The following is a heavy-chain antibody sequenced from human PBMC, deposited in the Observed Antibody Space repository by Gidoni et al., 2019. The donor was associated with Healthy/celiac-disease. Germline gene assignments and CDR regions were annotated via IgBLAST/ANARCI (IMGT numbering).Heavy chain of an antibody. CDR2: IIPIFGTA. D-gene: IGHD1-26*01. CDR3: ASVVGATGDDTDY. V-gene: IGHV1-69*01. Sequence: QVQLVQSGAEGTKPGSSVKVSCKASGGTFSSYAISWVRQAPGQGLEGMGGIIPIFGTANYAQKFQGRVTITADESTSTAYMELSSLRSEDTAVYYCASVVGATGDDTDYWGQGTLVTVSS. J-gene: IGHJ4*02. CDR1: GGTFSSYA.